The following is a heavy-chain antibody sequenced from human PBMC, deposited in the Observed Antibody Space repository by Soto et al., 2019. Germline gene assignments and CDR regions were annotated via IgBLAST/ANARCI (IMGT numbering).Heavy chain of an antibody. V-gene: IGHV2-5*02. D-gene: IGHD3-16*01. Sequence: QITLKESGPTLEKPTQTLTLTCTFSGFSLSTSGVGVGWIRQPPGKALEWLALIYWDDDKRYSPSLKSRLTITKDTSKNQVVLTMTNMDPVDTATYYCAHSALHMITFGGVGVTGYDYWGQGTLVTVSS. CDR3: AHSALHMITFGGVGVTGYDY. J-gene: IGHJ4*02. CDR2: IYWDDDK. CDR1: GFSLSTSGVG.